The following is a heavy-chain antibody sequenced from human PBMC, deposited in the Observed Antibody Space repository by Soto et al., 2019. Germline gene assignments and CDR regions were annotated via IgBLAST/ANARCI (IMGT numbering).Heavy chain of an antibody. CDR1: GFTFSSYA. D-gene: IGHD4-17*01. CDR3: AKDLKFRYFTVTTKPYYYGMDV. J-gene: IGHJ6*02. Sequence: GGSLRLSCAASGFTFSSYAMSWVRQAPGKGLEWVSAISGSGGSTYYADSVKGRFTISRDNSKNTLYLQMNSLRAEDTAVYYCAKDLKFRYFTVTTKPYYYGMDVWGQGTTVTVSS. V-gene: IGHV3-23*01. CDR2: ISGSGGST.